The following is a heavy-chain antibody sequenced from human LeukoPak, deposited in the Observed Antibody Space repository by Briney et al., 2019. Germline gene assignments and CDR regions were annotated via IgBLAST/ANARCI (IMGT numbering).Heavy chain of an antibody. CDR2: IIPILGIA. J-gene: IGHJ5*02. CDR1: GYTFTNYE. CDR3: ARCPRTQNWFDP. V-gene: IGHV1-69*04. Sequence: SVKVSCKASGYTFTNYEINWVRQAPGQGLEWMGRIIPILGIANYAQKFQGRVTITADKSTSTAYMELSSLRSEDTAVYYCARCPRTQNWFDPWGQGTLVTVSS. D-gene: IGHD5/OR15-5a*01.